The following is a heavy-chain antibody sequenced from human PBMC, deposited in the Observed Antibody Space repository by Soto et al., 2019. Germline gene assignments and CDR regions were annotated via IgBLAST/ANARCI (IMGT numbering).Heavy chain of an antibody. CDR3: VAYSSGYFPDP. D-gene: IGHD3-22*01. CDR2: TYYSGNT. CDR1: GGSISSGGYY. V-gene: IGHV4-31*03. Sequence: SETLSLTCTVSGGSISSGGYYWTWIRQHPGKGLEWIGITYYSGNTYYNPSLKSRVSISVDTSKDQFSLKLNSVSAADTAVYYCVAYSSGYFPDPWGQGTLVTVSS. J-gene: IGHJ5*02.